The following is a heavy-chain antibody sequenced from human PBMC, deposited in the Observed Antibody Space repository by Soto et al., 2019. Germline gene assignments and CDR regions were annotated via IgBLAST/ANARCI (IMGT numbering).Heavy chain of an antibody. D-gene: IGHD3-10*01. Sequence: TLLRNCFGSGGTISSGGYSRRWTRQAPGRGLEWIGYIYHSGSTYYNPSLKSRVTISVDRSKNQFSLKLSSVTAADTAVYYCARCTLGSGSYWTFYYYGMDVCVPVSPVT. V-gene: IGHV4-30-2*01. CDR1: GGTISSGGYS. CDR2: IYHSGST. J-gene: IGHJ6*02. CDR3: ARCTLGSGSYWTFYYYGMDV.